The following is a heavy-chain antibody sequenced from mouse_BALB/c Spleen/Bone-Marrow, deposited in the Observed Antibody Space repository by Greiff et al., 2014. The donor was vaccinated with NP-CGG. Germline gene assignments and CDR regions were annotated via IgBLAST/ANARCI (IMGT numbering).Heavy chain of an antibody. J-gene: IGHJ4*01. D-gene: IGHD4-1*01. CDR3: ARWEYYAMDY. CDR2: IDPANGNT. CDR1: GFNIKDTY. V-gene: IGHV14-3*02. Sequence: EVQGVESGAELVKPGALVKLSCTASGFNIKDTYMHWVKQRPEQGLEWIGRIDPANGNTKYDPKFQGKATITADTSSNTAYLQLSSLTSEDTAVYYCARWEYYAMDYWGQGTSVTVSS.